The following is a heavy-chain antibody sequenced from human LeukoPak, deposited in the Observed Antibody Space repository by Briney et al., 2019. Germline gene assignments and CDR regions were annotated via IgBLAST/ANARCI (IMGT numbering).Heavy chain of an antibody. V-gene: IGHV3-66*02. D-gene: IGHD1-26*01. CDR2: IYSDGST. CDR3: ARDQRSESYYPWGWFDP. CDR1: GFAVSTNY. J-gene: IGHJ5*02. Sequence: GGSLRLSCAASGFAVSTNYLSWVRQAPGKGLEWVSVIYSDGSTYYTDSVKGRFTISRDNSKNTLYLQMNSLRPEDTAVYYCARDQRSESYYPWGWFDPWGQGTLVTFSS.